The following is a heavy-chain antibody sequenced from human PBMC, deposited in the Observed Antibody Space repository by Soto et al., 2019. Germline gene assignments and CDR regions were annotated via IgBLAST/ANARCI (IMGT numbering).Heavy chain of an antibody. CDR2: IWYDGSNK. Sequence: QVQLVESGGGVVQPGRSLRLSCAASGFTFSSYGMHWVRQAPGKGLEWVAVIWYDGSNKYYADSVKGRFTISRDNSKNSLYLQMNSLRAEDTAVYYCASEGDCTNGVCYTPHYGMDVWGQGTTVTVS. J-gene: IGHJ6*02. CDR3: ASEGDCTNGVCYTPHYGMDV. D-gene: IGHD2-8*01. V-gene: IGHV3-33*01. CDR1: GFTFSSYG.